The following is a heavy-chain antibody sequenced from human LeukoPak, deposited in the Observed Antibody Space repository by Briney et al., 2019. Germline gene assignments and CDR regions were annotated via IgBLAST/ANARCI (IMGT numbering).Heavy chain of an antibody. CDR3: TRPHIDDGYYYHQF. D-gene: IGHD3-22*01. CDR2: IIGSGKTT. V-gene: IGHV3-23*01. J-gene: IGHJ4*02. CDR1: GFTFNTYT. Sequence: GGSLRLSCAASGFTFNTYTMSWVRQAPGKGLEWVSGIIGSGKTTFYANSVKGRFTISRDNSKNTLYLQMNSLRVDDTAIYYCTRPHIDDGYYYHQFWGQGAQVTVSS.